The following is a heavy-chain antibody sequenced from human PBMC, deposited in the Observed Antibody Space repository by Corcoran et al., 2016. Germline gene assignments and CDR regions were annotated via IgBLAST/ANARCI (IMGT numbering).Heavy chain of an antibody. J-gene: IGHJ6*02. V-gene: IGHV4-39*01. Sequence: QLQLQESGPGLVKPSETLSLTCTVSGGSISSSSYYWGWIRQPPGKGLEWIGSIYYSGSTYYNPSLKSRVTISVDTSKNQFSLKLSSVTAADTAVYYCAGHVYCSSTSCYTGGMDVWGQGTTVTVSS. CDR3: AGHVYCSSTSCYTGGMDV. D-gene: IGHD2-2*02. CDR1: GGSISSSSYY. CDR2: IYYSGST.